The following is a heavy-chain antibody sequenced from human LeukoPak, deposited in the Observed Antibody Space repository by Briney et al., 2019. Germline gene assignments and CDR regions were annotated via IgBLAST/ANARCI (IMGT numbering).Heavy chain of an antibody. Sequence: PGGSLRLSCAASGFTFSSYAMSWVRQPPGKGLEWVSGISGSGDNTYYADSVKGRFTISRDNSKKTLYLHLNSQRAEDTAVYYCAREERGVGIAARSLYWYFDLWGRGTLVTVSS. J-gene: IGHJ2*01. D-gene: IGHD6-6*01. CDR3: AREERGVGIAARSLYWYFDL. V-gene: IGHV3-23*01. CDR1: GFTFSSYA. CDR2: ISGSGDNT.